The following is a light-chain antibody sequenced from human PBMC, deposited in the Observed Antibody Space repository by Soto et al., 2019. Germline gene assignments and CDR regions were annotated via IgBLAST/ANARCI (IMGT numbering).Light chain of an antibody. J-gene: IGKJ2*01. V-gene: IGKV3-15*01. CDR1: QSISTE. Sequence: EIVMTQSPATLSVSPGERATLSCRASQSISTELAWYQQKPGQPPRLLIYSASTRATGVPARFTGGGSGSEFTLTIRGLQSEDFAVYYCQQGYIWPLTFCQGTRLEI. CDR2: SAS. CDR3: QQGYIWPLT.